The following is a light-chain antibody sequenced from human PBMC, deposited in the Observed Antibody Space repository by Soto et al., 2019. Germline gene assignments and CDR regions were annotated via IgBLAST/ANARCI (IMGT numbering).Light chain of an antibody. CDR1: SSDSGGYNY. J-gene: IGLJ1*01. Sequence: QSALAQPASVSESPGQAITISCTGTSSDSGGYNYVSWYQQHPGKAPKLMIYDVSSRPSGVSNRFSGAKSGNTASLTISGLQTEDEDDYYCSSYTSSSTPYVFGTGTKVTVL. CDR3: SSYTSSSTPYV. CDR2: DVS. V-gene: IGLV2-14*01.